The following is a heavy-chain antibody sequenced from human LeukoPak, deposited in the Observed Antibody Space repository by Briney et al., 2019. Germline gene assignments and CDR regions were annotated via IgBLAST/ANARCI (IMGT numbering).Heavy chain of an antibody. CDR2: IRSKAISYAT. CDR3: TRPTPPMVRGVIAAFDI. V-gene: IGHV3-73*01. CDR1: GFTFSGSA. Sequence: GGSLKLSCAASGFTFSGSAMHWVRQPSGKGLEWVGRIRSKAISYATACAASVKGRFTISRDDSKNTAYLQMNSLKTDDADVYYYTRPTPPMVRGVIAAFDIWGQGTMVTVSS. J-gene: IGHJ3*02. D-gene: IGHD3-10*01.